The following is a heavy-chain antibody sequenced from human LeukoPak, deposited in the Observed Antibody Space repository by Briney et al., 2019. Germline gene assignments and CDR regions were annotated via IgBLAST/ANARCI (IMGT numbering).Heavy chain of an antibody. D-gene: IGHD6-13*01. V-gene: IGHV3-30*03. CDR1: GFTFSSYG. CDR2: ISYDGSDK. Sequence: GGSLRLSCAASGFTFSSYGMHWVRQAPGKGLEGVAVISYDGSDKYYADSVKGRFTISRDNSKNTLYLQMNSLRAEDTAVYYCARDSSSWYEVGYFDYWGQGTLVTVSS. J-gene: IGHJ4*02. CDR3: ARDSSSWYEVGYFDY.